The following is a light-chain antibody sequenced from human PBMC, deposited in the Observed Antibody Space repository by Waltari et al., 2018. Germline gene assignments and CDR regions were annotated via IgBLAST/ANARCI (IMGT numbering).Light chain of an antibody. CDR3: CSYAVGAIYV. Sequence: QSALTQPASVSGSPGQSITISCTGTSSDVGSYNLVSWYQQHPGKAPKLVIDGGSNRPSGISHRSSGSKSGNPASLTISGLQAEDEADYYCCSYAVGAIYVFGTGTKVTVL. V-gene: IGLV2-23*01. CDR2: GGS. CDR1: SSDVGSYNL. J-gene: IGLJ1*01.